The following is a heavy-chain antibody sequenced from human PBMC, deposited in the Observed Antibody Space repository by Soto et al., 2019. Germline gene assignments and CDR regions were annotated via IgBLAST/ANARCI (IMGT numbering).Heavy chain of an antibody. V-gene: IGHV3-66*01. Sequence: GGSLRLSCAASGFTVSNNYLSWVRQAPGKGVEWISLINNGGATHYTDSVKGRFTISRDNAKNILYLQMNNLRAEDTAVYYCAKDLRRDGYNYFDYWGQGTLVTVSS. D-gene: IGHD5-12*01. CDR2: INNGGAT. CDR1: GFTVSNNY. J-gene: IGHJ4*02. CDR3: AKDLRRDGYNYFDY.